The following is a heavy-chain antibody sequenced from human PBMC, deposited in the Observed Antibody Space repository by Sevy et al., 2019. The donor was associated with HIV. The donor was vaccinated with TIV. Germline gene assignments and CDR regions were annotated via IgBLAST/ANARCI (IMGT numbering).Heavy chain of an antibody. CDR2: IFHGGSSGST. CDR1: GYSISSGYY. J-gene: IGHJ4*02. CDR3: ARCYYDSSGKYYFDY. V-gene: IGHV4-38-2*01. Sequence: SETLSLTCAVSGYSISSGYYWGWIRQPPGKGLEWIGNIFHGGSSGSTYYNPSLKSRLTMSVDTSKNQFSLRLSSVTAADTAVYYCARCYYDSSGKYYFDYWGQGTLVTVSS. D-gene: IGHD3-22*01.